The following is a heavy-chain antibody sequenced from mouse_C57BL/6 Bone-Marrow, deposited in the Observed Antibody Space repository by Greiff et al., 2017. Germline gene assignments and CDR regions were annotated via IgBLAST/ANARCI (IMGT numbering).Heavy chain of an antibody. CDR1: GYTFTGYW. D-gene: IGHD2-3*01. CDR2: ILPGSGGT. V-gene: IGHV1-9*01. J-gene: IGHJ3*01. CDR3: ARGDGRAGFAY. Sequence: VQLQQSGAELMKPGASVKLSCKATGYTFTGYWIEWVKQRPGHGLEWIGEILPGSGGTNYNEKFKGKATFTADTSSNTAYMQLSSLTTEDSALYYCARGDGRAGFAYWGQGTLVTVSA.